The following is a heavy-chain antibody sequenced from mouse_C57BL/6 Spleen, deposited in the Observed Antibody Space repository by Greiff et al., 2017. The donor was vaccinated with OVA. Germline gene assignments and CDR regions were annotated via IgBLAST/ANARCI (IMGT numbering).Heavy chain of an antibody. D-gene: IGHD2-3*01. CDR3: ARRGWLLPLYYAIDY. Sequence: QVQLQQPGAELVKPGASVKMSCKASGYTFTSYWINWGKQRPGQGLEWIGDIYPGSGGTHYNEKFKSKATLTVDTSSSTAYMQISSLASEDSAVYYCARRGWLLPLYYAIDYWGQGTSVTVSA. J-gene: IGHJ4*01. CDR1: GYTFTSYW. CDR2: IYPGSGGT. V-gene: IGHV1-55*01.